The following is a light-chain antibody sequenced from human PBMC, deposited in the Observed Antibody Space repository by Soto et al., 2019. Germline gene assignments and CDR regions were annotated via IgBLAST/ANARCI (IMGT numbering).Light chain of an antibody. V-gene: IGLV2-23*03. CDR3: CSYAGSSTF. Sequence: QSVRTRPASGSGAAGGGRSISCTGTSSDVGSYNLVSWYQQHPGKAPKLMIYEGSKRPSGVSNRFSGSKSGNTASLTISGLQAEDEADYYCCSYAGSSTFFGTGTKVTVL. CDR2: EGS. J-gene: IGLJ1*01. CDR1: SSDVGSYNL.